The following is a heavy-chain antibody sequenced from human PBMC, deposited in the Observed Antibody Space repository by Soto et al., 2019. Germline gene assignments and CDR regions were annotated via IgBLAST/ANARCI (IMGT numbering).Heavy chain of an antibody. D-gene: IGHD6-19*01. Sequence: PGGSLRLWCGASGFTFGRCDMRGVRQAPGKGLVWVSGIGVSDSRTYYADSVKGRFTISRDNAKNTLYLQMNSLRTEDTAVYYCASQWLVPYFDYWGQGTLVTVSS. J-gene: IGHJ4*02. CDR2: IGVSDSRT. CDR3: ASQWLVPYFDY. CDR1: GFTFGRCD. V-gene: IGHV3-23*01.